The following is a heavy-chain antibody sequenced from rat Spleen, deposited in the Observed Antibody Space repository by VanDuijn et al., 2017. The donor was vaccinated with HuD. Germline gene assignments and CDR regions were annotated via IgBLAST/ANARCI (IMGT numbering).Heavy chain of an antibody. J-gene: IGHJ3*01. V-gene: IGHV5S13*01. Sequence: EVKLVESGGGLVQPGGSLKLSCAPSGFTFSIYGLAWVRQAPTKGLEWVASIGTGGGNTYYRDSVKGRFTISRDNAKNTLSLQMDSLRTEDTATYYCATPTPGVPFAYWGQGTLVTVSS. CDR3: ATPTPGVPFAY. CDR2: IGTGGGNT. D-gene: IGHD1-4*01. CDR1: GFTFSIYG.